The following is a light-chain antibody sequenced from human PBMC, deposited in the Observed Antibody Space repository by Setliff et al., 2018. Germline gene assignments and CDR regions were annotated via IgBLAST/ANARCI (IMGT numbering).Light chain of an antibody. CDR3: SSYSGSSTLV. V-gene: IGLV2-14*01. CDR2: EVN. CDR1: SSDIGNFNF. J-gene: IGLJ1*01. Sequence: QSALTQPASVSGSPRQSITISCTGTSSDIGNFNFVSWYQQHPGKAPKLIIYEVNIRPSGVSNRFSGSRSGNTASLTISGLQAEDEADYYCSSYSGSSTLVFGTGTKVTVL.